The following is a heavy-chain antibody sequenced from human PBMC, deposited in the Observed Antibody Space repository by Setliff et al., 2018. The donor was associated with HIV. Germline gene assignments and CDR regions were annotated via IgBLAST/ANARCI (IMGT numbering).Heavy chain of an antibody. V-gene: IGHV1-18*01. D-gene: IGHD3-10*01. J-gene: IGHJ3*01. CDR3: AREAPRYASGAFDF. Sequence: ASVKVSCKPSGYNFNNFGVSWVRQAPGQGLEWLGYINGYNSKTRYSPRLQGRLTLTTDTSTNTVYLELRSLISDDTAIYYCAREAPRYASGAFDFWGQGTMVTVSS. CDR2: INGYNSKT. CDR1: GYNFNNFG.